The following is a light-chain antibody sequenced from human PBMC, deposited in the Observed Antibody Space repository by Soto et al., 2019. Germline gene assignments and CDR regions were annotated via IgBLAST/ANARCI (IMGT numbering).Light chain of an antibody. Sequence: EVMLTQSPGTLSLSPGERATLSYRASQSVSSNYLAWYQQKSGQAPRLLIYDASNRATDIPARFSGSGSGTDFTLTISSREPEDFAVYYCQQRFTFGQGTKLEIK. V-gene: IGKV3-11*01. CDR2: DAS. J-gene: IGKJ2*01. CDR1: QSVSSNY. CDR3: QQRFT.